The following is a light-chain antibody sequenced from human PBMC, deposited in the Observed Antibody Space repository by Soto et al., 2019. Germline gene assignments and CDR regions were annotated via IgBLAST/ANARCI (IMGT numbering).Light chain of an antibody. V-gene: IGKV3-20*01. CDR3: QQYGISPPT. CDR2: GTS. CDR1: QSVSSSY. J-gene: IGKJ1*01. Sequence: EIVLTQSPGTLSLSPGERATLSCRASQSVSSSYLAWYQQKPGQAPRLLIYGTSSRATGIPDRFSGSVSGTDFSLTISRLEPEDLAFDYFQQYGISPPTFGEGTKVEIK.